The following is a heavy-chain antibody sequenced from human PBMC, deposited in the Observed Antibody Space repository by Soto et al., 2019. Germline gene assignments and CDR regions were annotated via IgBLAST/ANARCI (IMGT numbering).Heavy chain of an antibody. CDR3: TSDTFGLRDT. V-gene: IGHV3-74*01. Sequence: QMVESGGGSVQPGGSLRLSCAASGFPFSHYWMHWVRQTPGKGLVWVSRINPAGTITNYADSVEGRFTISRDNADSALFLQMNSLSAEDTARYYCTSDTFGLRDTWGQGTLVTVSS. CDR1: GFPFSHYW. CDR2: INPAGTIT. J-gene: IGHJ5*02. D-gene: IGHD3-16*01.